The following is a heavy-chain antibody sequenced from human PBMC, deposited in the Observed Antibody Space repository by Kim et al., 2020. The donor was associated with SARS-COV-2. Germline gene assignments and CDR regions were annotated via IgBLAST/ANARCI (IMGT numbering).Heavy chain of an antibody. CDR3: ARGKPYGAYGQTGDS. J-gene: IGHJ4*02. D-gene: IGHD5-12*01. CDR2: ISYDGRNK. V-gene: IGHV3-30*04. CDR1: GFTSSSYA. Sequence: GGSLRLSCVASGFTSSSYAMHWVRQAPGKWLEWMAGISYDGRNKYYADSVKGRFTISRDNSKNTLYLQMNSLRAEDTAVYYCARGKPYGAYGQTGDSCGQGTLVTVSS.